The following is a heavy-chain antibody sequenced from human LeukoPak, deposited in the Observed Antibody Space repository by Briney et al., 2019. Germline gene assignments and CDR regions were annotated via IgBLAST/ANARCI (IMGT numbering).Heavy chain of an antibody. D-gene: IGHD3-16*02. Sequence: PGGSLRLSCIASGFTFGDYAMSWVRQAPGKGLEWVGFIRSKVYGGTTEYAASVKGRFTISRDDSKSIAYLQINSLKTEDTAVYYCTRPGGVIPSPKYWGQGTLVTVSS. J-gene: IGHJ4*02. CDR3: TRPGGVIPSPKY. CDR1: GFTFGDYA. V-gene: IGHV3-49*04. CDR2: IRSKVYGGTT.